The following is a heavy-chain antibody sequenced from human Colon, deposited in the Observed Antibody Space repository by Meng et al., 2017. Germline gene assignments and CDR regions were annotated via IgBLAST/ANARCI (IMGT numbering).Heavy chain of an antibody. J-gene: IGHJ4*02. CDR1: GFIFSCYW. Sequence: SLMFSCASSGFIFSCYWMQWVHQAPRKGLVWVSRINGDGSSTSYADSVEGRFTISRDDAKNTLYLQMNSLRAEDTAVYYCARALNDDEGKTFWGQGTLVTVSS. D-gene: IGHD4-23*01. V-gene: IGHV3-74*01. CDR3: ARALNDDEGKTF. CDR2: INGDGSST.